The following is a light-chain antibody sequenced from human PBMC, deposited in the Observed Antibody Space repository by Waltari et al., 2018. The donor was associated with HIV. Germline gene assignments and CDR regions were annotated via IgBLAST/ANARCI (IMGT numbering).Light chain of an antibody. CDR1: SIDIGLYDF. CDR2: VVN. Sequence: QSALTQPASMSGSPGQSITISCTGSSIDIGLYDFVSWYKHLPNTAPPLIIYVVNRRPLGRTSRFSAAKSGDVASLTISGLQAEDEADYYCTSHTLTRILLFGGGTRLTVL. CDR3: TSHTLTRILL. J-gene: IGLJ3*02. V-gene: IGLV2-14*01.